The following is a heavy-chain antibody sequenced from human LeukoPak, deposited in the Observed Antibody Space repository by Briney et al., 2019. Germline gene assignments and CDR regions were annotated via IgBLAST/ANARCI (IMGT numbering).Heavy chain of an antibody. J-gene: IGHJ6*03. CDR1: GFSFSSYA. V-gene: IGHV3-23*01. Sequence: GGSLRLSCVASGFSFSSYAMNWVRQAPGKGLEWLSLISDSPGITYYTDSVKGRFTISRSNSNNTVYLQMNNLRAEDTAVYYCARRARVRMVYFYYFMDIWGKGPRSPSP. CDR3: ARRARVRMVYFYYFMDI. D-gene: IGHD2-8*01. CDR2: ISDSPGIT.